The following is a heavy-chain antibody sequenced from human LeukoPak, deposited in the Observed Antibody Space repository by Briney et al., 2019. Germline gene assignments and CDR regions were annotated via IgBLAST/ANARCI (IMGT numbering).Heavy chain of an antibody. D-gene: IGHD1-26*01. J-gene: IGHJ3*01. V-gene: IGHV4-31*03. CDR2: IYYSGST. Sequence: SQTLSLTCTVSGGSISSGGYYWSWIRQHPGKGLEWIGYIYYSGSTYYNPSLKSRVTISVDTSKNQFSLKLSSVTAADTAVYYCARDRRGSFYTFDLWGPGTIVSVS. CDR3: ARDRRGSFYTFDL. CDR1: GGSISSGGYY.